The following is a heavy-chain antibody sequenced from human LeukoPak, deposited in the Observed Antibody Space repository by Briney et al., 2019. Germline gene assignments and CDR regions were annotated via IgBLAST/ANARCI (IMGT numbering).Heavy chain of an antibody. CDR3: ARGYCSSTSCYAFDY. CDR2: ISGSGGST. J-gene: IGHJ4*02. CDR1: GFTFSSYA. D-gene: IGHD2-2*01. Sequence: TGGSLRLSCAASGFTFSSYAMSWVRQAPGKGLEWVSAISGSGGSTYYADSVKGRFTISRDNSKNTLYLQMNSLRAEDTAVYYCARGYCSSTSCYAFDYWGQGTLVTVSS. V-gene: IGHV3-23*01.